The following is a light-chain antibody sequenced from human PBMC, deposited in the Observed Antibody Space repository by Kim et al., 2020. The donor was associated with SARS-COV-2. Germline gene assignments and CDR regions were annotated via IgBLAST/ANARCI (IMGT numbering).Light chain of an antibody. CDR3: QVWDSSSDHPNWV. V-gene: IGLV3-21*04. Sequence: GRPARITGGGNNKGGKSVHWYKQKPGQAPVLVIYYDSDRPSGIPERFSGSNSGNTATLTISRVEAGDEADYYCQVWDSSSDHPNWVFGGGNQLTVL. CDR1: NKGGKS. CDR2: YDS. J-gene: IGLJ3*02.